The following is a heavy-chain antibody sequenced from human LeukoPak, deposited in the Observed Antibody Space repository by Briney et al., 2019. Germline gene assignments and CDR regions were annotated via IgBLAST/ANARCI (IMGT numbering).Heavy chain of an antibody. D-gene: IGHD3-3*01. V-gene: IGHV3-23*01. CDR2: ISGSGAIT. Sequence: PGGSLRLSCAASGFTFSSYAMNWVRQAPGKGLDWVAGISGSGAITNHADSVKGRFTISRDNSKNTLYLQMDNLRVEDTAVYYCAKDVGDFWSGYYTAHFDYWGQGFLATVSS. CDR3: AKDVGDFWSGYYTAHFDY. CDR1: GFTFSSYA. J-gene: IGHJ4*02.